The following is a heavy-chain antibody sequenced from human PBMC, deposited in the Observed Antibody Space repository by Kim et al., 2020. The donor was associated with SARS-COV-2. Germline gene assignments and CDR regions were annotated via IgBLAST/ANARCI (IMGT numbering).Heavy chain of an antibody. CDR1: GYTFTSYG. CDR2: ISAYNGNT. Sequence: ASVKVSCKASGYTFTSYGISWVRQAPGQGLEWMGWISAYNGNTNYAQKLQGRVTMTTDTSTSTAYMELRSLRSDDTAVYYCARALSEVAAAGNTANYYYYYGMDVWGQGTTVTVSS. V-gene: IGHV1-18*01. D-gene: IGHD6-13*01. CDR3: ARALSEVAAAGNTANYYYYYGMDV. J-gene: IGHJ6*02.